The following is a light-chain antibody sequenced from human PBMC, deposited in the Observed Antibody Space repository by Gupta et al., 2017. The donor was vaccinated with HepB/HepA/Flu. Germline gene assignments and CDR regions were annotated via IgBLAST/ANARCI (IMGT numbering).Light chain of an antibody. CDR1: QSISSY. CDR3: QQSYSTPQS. CDR2: AAF. Sequence: DIQMTQSPSSLSASVGDRVTITCRASQSISSYVNWYQQKPGKAPKVLIYAAFTLQSGVPSRFSGSGSGTDFTLTISSLQPEDFATYYCQQSYSTPQSFGQGTKLEIK. V-gene: IGKV1-39*01. J-gene: IGKJ2*03.